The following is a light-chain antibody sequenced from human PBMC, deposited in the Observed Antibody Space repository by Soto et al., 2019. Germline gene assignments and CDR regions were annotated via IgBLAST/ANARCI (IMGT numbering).Light chain of an antibody. Sequence: DIQVTQSPSSLSASVGDRVTITCRASQSISSYLNCYQRKPGKAPKLLIYAASSLQSGVPSRFSGSGSGTDFTLTISSLQPEDFATYYCRQSYSTPLTFGGGTKVDMK. CDR2: AAS. J-gene: IGKJ4*01. CDR3: RQSYSTPLT. CDR1: QSISSY. V-gene: IGKV1-39*01.